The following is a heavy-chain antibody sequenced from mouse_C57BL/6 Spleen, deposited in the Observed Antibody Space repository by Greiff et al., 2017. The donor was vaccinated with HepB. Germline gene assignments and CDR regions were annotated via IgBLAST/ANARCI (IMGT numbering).Heavy chain of an antibody. CDR2: IDPSDSYT. D-gene: IGHD2-2*01. Sequence: QVQLKQPGAELVKPGASVKLSCKASGYTFTSYWMQWVKQRPGQGLEWIGEIDPSDSYTNYNQKFKGKATLTVDTSSSTAYMQLSSLTSEDSAVYYCASEGSTMVTYWGQGTLVTVSA. CDR3: ASEGSTMVTY. J-gene: IGHJ3*01. V-gene: IGHV1-50*01. CDR1: GYTFTSYW.